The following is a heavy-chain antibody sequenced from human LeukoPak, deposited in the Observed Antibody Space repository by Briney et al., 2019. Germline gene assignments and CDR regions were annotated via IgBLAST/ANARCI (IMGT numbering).Heavy chain of an antibody. CDR2: IRQRGSDK. J-gene: IGHJ4*02. V-gene: IGHV3-7*01. CDR3: ARGRYGGNSYYFDY. D-gene: IGHD4-23*01. Sequence: GGSLRLSCAASGFTFSNYWVSWVRQAPGKGLEWVANIRQRGSDKYYVDSVKGRFTISRDNAENSLYLQVNSLRAEDTAVYYCARGRYGGNSYYFDYWGQGTLVTVSS. CDR1: GFTFSNYW.